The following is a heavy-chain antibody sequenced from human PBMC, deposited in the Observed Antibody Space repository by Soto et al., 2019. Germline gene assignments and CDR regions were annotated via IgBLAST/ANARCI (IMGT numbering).Heavy chain of an antibody. Sequence: SETLSLTCTVSGGSISGYYWSWIRQPPGKGPEWIGEINHSGSTNYNPSLKSRVTISVDTSKNQFSLKLSSVTAADTAVYYCARGRGLLLWFGGLDAFDIWGQGTMVTVSS. V-gene: IGHV4-34*01. D-gene: IGHD3-10*01. J-gene: IGHJ3*02. CDR1: GGSISGYY. CDR2: INHSGST. CDR3: ARGRGLLLWFGGLDAFDI.